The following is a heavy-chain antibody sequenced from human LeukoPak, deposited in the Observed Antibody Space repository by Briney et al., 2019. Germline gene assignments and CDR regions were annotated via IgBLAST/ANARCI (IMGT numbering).Heavy chain of an antibody. V-gene: IGHV1-46*01. CDR3: ARGISITMVRGVVVY. CDR2: MNPSGGST. D-gene: IGHD3-10*01. Sequence: ASVKVSCKASGYNFTSYYMHWVRQAPGQGLEWMGIMNPSGGSTSYAQKFQDRVSMTRDTSTSTVYMELSSLRSEDTAVYYCARGISITMVRGVVVYSGQGTLVTVSS. CDR1: GYNFTSYY. J-gene: IGHJ4*02.